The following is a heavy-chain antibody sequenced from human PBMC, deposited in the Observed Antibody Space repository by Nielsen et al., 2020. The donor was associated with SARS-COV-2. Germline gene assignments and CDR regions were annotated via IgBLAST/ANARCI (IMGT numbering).Heavy chain of an antibody. CDR3: ARPEVPWYNWNDIGHSHFDY. Sequence: WIRQPPGKGLEWVANIKQDGSEKYYVDSVKGRFTISRDNAKNSLYLQMNSLRAEDTAVYYCARPEVPWYNWNDIGHSHFDYWGQGTLVTVSS. D-gene: IGHD1-1*01. J-gene: IGHJ4*02. CDR2: IKQDGSEK. V-gene: IGHV3-7*03.